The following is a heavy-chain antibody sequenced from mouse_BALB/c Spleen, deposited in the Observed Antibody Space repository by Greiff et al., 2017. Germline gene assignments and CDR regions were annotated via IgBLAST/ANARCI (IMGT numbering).Heavy chain of an antibody. CDR2: IDPSDSYT. Sequence: QVQLQQPGAELVKPGASVKLSCKASGYTFTSYWMHWVKQRPGQGLEWIGEIDPSDSYTNYNQKFKGKATLTVDKSSSTAYMQLSSLTSEDSAVYYCARRHYDYEDYWGQGTTLTVSS. CDR1: GYTFTSYW. J-gene: IGHJ2*01. CDR3: ARRHYDYEDY. V-gene: IGHV1-69*02. D-gene: IGHD2-4*01.